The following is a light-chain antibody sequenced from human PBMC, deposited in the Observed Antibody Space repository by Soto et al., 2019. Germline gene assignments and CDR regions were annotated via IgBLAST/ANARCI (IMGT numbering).Light chain of an antibody. V-gene: IGKV1-9*01. Sequence: DIQLTQSPSFLSASVGDRVTITCRASQGISSYLAWYQQKPGKAPKLLIYAASTLQSGVPSRFSGSGSGTDFTLTISCLQSEDVATYYCQKYDSAPRTFGQGTKVDI. CDR1: QGISSY. CDR2: AAS. CDR3: QKYDSAPRT. J-gene: IGKJ1*01.